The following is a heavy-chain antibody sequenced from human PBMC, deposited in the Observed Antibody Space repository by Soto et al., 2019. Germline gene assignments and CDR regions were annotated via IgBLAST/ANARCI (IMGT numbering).Heavy chain of an antibody. CDR1: GFTFSSYG. CDR2: ISYDGSNK. V-gene: IGHV3-30*18. CDR3: AKTEASYGMDV. J-gene: IGHJ6*02. Sequence: ESGGGVVQPGRSLRLSCAASGFTFSSYGMHWVRQAPGKGLEWVAVISYDGSNKYYADSVKGRFTISRDNSKNTLYLQMNSLRAEDTAVYYCAKTEASYGMDVWGQGTTVTVSS.